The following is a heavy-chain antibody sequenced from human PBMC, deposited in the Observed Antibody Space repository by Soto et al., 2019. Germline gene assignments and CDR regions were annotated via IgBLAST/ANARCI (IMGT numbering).Heavy chain of an antibody. CDR1: VYKFTSRC. CDR3: SRVVVDRVATRAFDS. V-gene: IGHV1-18*01. J-gene: IGHJ3*01. D-gene: IGHD5-12*01. Sequence: SVYKFTSRCITYHQQTPGQGHDWMGWISASNGNPNYAQTLQGRVTTTTDTSTSTAYMELRSLRSEDTAVYYCSRVVVDRVATRAFDSWGQGTMVTVS. CDR2: ISASNGNP.